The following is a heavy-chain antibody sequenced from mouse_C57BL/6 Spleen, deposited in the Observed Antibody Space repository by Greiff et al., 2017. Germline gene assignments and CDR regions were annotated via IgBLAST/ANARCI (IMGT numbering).Heavy chain of an antibody. V-gene: IGHV1-76*01. CDR3: AISWFAY. Sequence: VQLQQSGAELVRPGASVKLSCKASGYTFTDYYINWVKQRPGQGLEWIARIYPGSGNTYYNEKFKGKATLTAEKSSSPAYMQLSSLTSEDSAVYFCAISWFAYWGQGTLVTVSA. J-gene: IGHJ3*01. CDR1: GYTFTDYY. CDR2: IYPGSGNT.